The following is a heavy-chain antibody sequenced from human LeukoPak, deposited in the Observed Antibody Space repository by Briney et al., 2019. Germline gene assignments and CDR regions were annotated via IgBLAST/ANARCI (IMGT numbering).Heavy chain of an antibody. CDR1: GGTFSNYA. V-gene: IGHV1-69*01. CDR3: ARPRTYYDFWRGYPPFDY. Sequence: VASVKVSCKASGGTFSNYAISWVRQAPGQGLEWMGGIITNYGTTNYAQKYQGRVTITADESTTTVYMELSSLRSEDTAVYYCARPRTYYDFWRGYPPFDYWGQGTLVTVSS. J-gene: IGHJ4*02. D-gene: IGHD3-3*01. CDR2: IITNYGTT.